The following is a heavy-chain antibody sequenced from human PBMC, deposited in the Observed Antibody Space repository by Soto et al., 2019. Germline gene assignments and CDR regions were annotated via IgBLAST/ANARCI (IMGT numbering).Heavy chain of an antibody. CDR3: ARVLYSSGWSDY. CDR2: ISFDGRNK. D-gene: IGHD6-19*01. J-gene: IGHJ4*02. CDR1: GFPFSSYA. V-gene: IGHV3-30*04. Sequence: SLRLSCAASGFPFSSYAVHWVRLAPGKGLEWVAVISFDGRNKYYGDSVKGRFTISRDNSKNTLYLQMNSLRAEDTAVYYCARVLYSSGWSDYWGQGTLVTVSS.